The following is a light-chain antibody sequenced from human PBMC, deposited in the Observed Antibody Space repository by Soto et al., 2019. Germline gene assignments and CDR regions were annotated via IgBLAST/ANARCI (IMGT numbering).Light chain of an antibody. J-gene: IGKJ4*01. Sequence: VLTQSPGTLSLSPGDRATLSCRASQSVTANYLAWYQQKPGQAPRLLIYGASSRATGIPDRFSGSGSGTDFPLTITRLEPEDFAVYFCQQYGSSPLTFGGGTKVEIK. V-gene: IGKV3-20*01. CDR1: QSVTANY. CDR3: QQYGSSPLT. CDR2: GAS.